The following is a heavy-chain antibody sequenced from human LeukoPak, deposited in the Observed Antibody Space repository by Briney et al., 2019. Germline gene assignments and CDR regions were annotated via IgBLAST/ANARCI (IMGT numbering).Heavy chain of an antibody. CDR1: GGSISSSSYY. CDR3: SGPYSSSWYETY. V-gene: IGHV4-39*01. D-gene: IGHD6-13*01. CDR2: IYYSGST. J-gene: IGHJ4*02. Sequence: SETLSLTCTVYGGSISSSSYYWGWIRQPPGKGLEWIGSIYYSGSTYYNPSLKSRVTISVDTSKDQFSLKLSSVTAADTAVYYCSGPYSSSWYETYWGQGTLVTVSS.